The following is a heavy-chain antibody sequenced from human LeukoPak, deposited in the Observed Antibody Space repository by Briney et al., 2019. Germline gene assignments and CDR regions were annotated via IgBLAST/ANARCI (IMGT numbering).Heavy chain of an antibody. CDR3: ARAGVTVRGLDAFDI. CDR1: GGSISPFY. V-gene: IGHV4-59*12. D-gene: IGHD4-17*01. J-gene: IGHJ3*02. CDR2: IYYSGST. Sequence: SETLSLTCTVSGGSISPFYWSWIRQPPGKGLEWIAYIYYSGSTRYNPSLKSRVAISVDTSNNQFSLKLSSVTAADTAVYYCARAGVTVRGLDAFDIWGQGTMVTVSS.